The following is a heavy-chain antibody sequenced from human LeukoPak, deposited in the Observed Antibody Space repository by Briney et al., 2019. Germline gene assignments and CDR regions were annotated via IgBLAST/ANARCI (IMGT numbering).Heavy chain of an antibody. Sequence: PSETLSLTCAVYGGSFSGYYWSWIRQPPGKGLEWIGEINHSGSTNYNPSLKSRVTISVDTSKNQFSLKLSSVTAADTAVYYCARRIVYYYYSSGHRWFDPWGQGTLVTVSS. D-gene: IGHD3-22*01. J-gene: IGHJ5*02. CDR3: ARRIVYYYYSSGHRWFDP. CDR1: GGSFSGYY. CDR2: INHSGST. V-gene: IGHV4-34*01.